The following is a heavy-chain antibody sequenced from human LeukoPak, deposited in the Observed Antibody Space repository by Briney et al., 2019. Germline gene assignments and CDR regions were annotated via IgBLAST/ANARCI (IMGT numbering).Heavy chain of an antibody. CDR3: ARDGFGDYVDY. V-gene: IGHV3-21*01. J-gene: IGHJ4*02. Sequence: PGGSLRLSCAASGFTFSSYAMSWVRQAPGKGLEWVSSIGSTSNYINHADSVKGRFTISRDNAKNSLYLQMNSLRAEDTAVYYCARDGFGDYVDYWGQGTLVTVSS. CDR2: IGSTSNYI. CDR1: GFTFSSYA. D-gene: IGHD2-15*01.